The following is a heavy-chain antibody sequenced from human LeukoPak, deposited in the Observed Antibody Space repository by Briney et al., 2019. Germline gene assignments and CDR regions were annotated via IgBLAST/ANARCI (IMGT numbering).Heavy chain of an antibody. Sequence: SETLSLTCTVSGGSLSSSSYYWGWIRQPPGKGLEWIGSIYYSGSTYYNPSLKSRVTISVDTSKNQFSLKLSSVTAADTAVYYCARAPNVDIVAKYYFDYWGQGTLVTVSS. D-gene: IGHD5-12*01. V-gene: IGHV4-39*07. J-gene: IGHJ4*02. CDR3: ARAPNVDIVAKYYFDY. CDR1: GGSLSSSSYY. CDR2: IYYSGST.